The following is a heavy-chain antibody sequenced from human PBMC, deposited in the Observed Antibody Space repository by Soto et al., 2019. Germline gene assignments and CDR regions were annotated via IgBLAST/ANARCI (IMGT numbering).Heavy chain of an antibody. Sequence: PSETLSLTCAVYGGSFSGYYWSWIRQPPGKGLEWIGEINHSGSTNYNPSLKSRVTISVDMSKNQFSLRLSSVTAADTAVYYCARGRFLRGYCSGGSCYSSWFDPWGQGTLVTVSS. V-gene: IGHV4-34*01. CDR1: GGSFSGYY. CDR2: INHSGST. CDR3: ARGRFLRGYCSGGSCYSSWFDP. J-gene: IGHJ5*02. D-gene: IGHD2-15*01.